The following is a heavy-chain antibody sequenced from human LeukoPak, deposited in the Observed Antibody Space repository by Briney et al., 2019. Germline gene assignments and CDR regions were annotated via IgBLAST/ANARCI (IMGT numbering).Heavy chain of an antibody. CDR3: ATDRSNHDNFDS. J-gene: IGHJ4*02. CDR1: GGTFRTYV. CDR2: ISPIFNAA. D-gene: IGHD3-22*01. V-gene: IGHV1-69*13. Sequence: ASVKVSCKASGGTFRTYVFSWVRQDPGQGLEWMGGISPIFNAANYAQKFKGRVTITADEGTNTVYIEMSSLTSEDTAVYYCATDRSNHDNFDSWGQGTLVTVSS.